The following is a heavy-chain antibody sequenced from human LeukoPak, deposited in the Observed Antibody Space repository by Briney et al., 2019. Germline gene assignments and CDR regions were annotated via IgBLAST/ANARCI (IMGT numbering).Heavy chain of an antibody. CDR3: ARHGRAYSGSFSEPGSHFDY. CDR1: GGSFSGYY. Sequence: PSETLSLTCAVYGGSFSGYYWSWLRQPPGKGREWFGEIKHRGSTNYNPSLKSRVTISVDTSKNQFSLKLSSVTAADTAVYYCARHGRAYSGSFSEPGSHFDYWGQGTLVTVSS. D-gene: IGHD1-26*01. J-gene: IGHJ4*02. CDR2: IKHRGST. V-gene: IGHV4-34*01.